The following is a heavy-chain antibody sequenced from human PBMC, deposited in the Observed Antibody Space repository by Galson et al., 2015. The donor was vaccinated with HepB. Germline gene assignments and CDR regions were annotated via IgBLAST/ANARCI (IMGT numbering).Heavy chain of an antibody. V-gene: IGHV3-30*18. CDR2: MSYDGSNK. Sequence: SLRLSCAASGFTFSSYGMHWVRQAPGKGLEWVAVMSYDGSNKYYADSVKGRFTISRDNSKNTLYLQMNSLRAEDTAVYYCAKAGGIYNWGPYFDYWGQGTLVTVSS. D-gene: IGHD1-20*01. CDR3: AKAGGIYNWGPYFDY. CDR1: GFTFSSYG. J-gene: IGHJ4*02.